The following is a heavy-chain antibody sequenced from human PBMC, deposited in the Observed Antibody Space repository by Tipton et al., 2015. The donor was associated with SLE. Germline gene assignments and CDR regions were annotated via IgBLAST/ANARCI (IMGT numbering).Heavy chain of an antibody. CDR1: GDSISNYY. Sequence: PGLVKPSETLSLTCTVSGDSISNYYWSWIRQTPGKGLEWIGYISNYASVNYNPSLKSRVTIVVDTSKNQFSLNLSSVTAADTAVYYCARVLTDWGQLSYFDYWGQGTLVTVSS. CDR3: ARVLTDWGQLSYFDY. CDR2: ISNYASV. V-gene: IGHV4-59*01. D-gene: IGHD3-9*01. J-gene: IGHJ4*02.